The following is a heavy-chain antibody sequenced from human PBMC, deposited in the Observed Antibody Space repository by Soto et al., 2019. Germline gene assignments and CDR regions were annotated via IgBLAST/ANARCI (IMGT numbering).Heavy chain of an antibody. CDR2: IWYDGSNK. D-gene: IGHD6-13*01. CDR1: GFTFSSYG. J-gene: IGHJ4*02. V-gene: IGHV3-33*01. CDR3: ARGTDNLSGIAAAGTIGGYDY. Sequence: GGSLRLSCAASGFTFSSYGMHWVRQAPGKGLEWVAVIWYDGSNKYYADSVKGRFTISRDNSKNTLYLQMNSLRAEDTAVYYCARGTDNLSGIAAAGTIGGYDYWGQGTLVTVSS.